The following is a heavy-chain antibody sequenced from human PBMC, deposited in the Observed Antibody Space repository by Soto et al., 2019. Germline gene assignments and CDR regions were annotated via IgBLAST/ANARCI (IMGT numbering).Heavy chain of an antibody. CDR2: IYWDDDK. CDR3: AQGMRYYYGMDV. J-gene: IGHJ6*02. V-gene: IGHV2-5*02. CDR1: GFSLSTSGVG. Sequence: QITLKESGPTLVKPTQTLTLTCTFSGFSLSTSGVGVGWIRQPPGKALEWLALIYWDDDKRYSPSLKSRLTITNDTSKNQVVLTMTNMDPVDTATYYCAQGMRYYYGMDVWGQGTTVTVSS.